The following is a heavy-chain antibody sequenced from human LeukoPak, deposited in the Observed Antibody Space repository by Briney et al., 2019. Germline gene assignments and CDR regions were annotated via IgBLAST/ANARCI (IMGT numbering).Heavy chain of an antibody. J-gene: IGHJ4*02. D-gene: IGHD3-22*01. CDR1: GYTFTSYG. CDR3: ARDRYYYDSSGSYPEYYFDY. Sequence: ASVKVSCKASGYTFTSYGISWMRQAPGQGLEWMGWISAYNGNTNYAQKLQGRVTMTTDTSTSTAYMELRSLRSDDTAVYYCARDRYYYDSSGSYPEYYFDYWGQGTLVTVSS. CDR2: ISAYNGNT. V-gene: IGHV1-18*01.